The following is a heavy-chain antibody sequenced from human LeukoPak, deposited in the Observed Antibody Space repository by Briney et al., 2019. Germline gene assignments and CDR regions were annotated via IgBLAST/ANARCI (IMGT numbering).Heavy chain of an antibody. J-gene: IGHJ4*02. CDR2: IYYSGST. CDR3: ARPRGYTIWYYFDY. CDR1: GDSISSSSYY. Sequence: SETLSLTCTVSGDSISSSSYYWGWIRQPPGKGLEWIGSIYYSGSTYYNPSLKSRVTISVDTSKNQLSLKLSSVTAADTAVYYCARPRGYTIWYYFDYWGQGTLVTVSS. V-gene: IGHV4-39*07. D-gene: IGHD5-18*01.